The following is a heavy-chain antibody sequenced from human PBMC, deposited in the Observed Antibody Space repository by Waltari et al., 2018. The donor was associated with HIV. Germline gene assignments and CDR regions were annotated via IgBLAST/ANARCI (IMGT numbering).Heavy chain of an antibody. D-gene: IGHD5-18*01. CDR2: IRYDGSNK. CDR1: GFTFSSYG. CDR3: AKTDTAKAPPGYYYGMDV. J-gene: IGHJ6*02. Sequence: QVQLVESGGGVVQPGGSLRLSCAASGFTFSSYGMHWVRQAPGKGLEWVAFIRYDGSNKYYADSVKGRFTISRDNSKNTLYLQMNSLRAEDTAVYYCAKTDTAKAPPGYYYGMDVWGQGTTVTVSS. V-gene: IGHV3-30*02.